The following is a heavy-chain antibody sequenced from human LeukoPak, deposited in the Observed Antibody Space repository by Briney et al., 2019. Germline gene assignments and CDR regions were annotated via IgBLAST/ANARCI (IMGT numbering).Heavy chain of an antibody. V-gene: IGHV4-59*08. CDR1: GGSISSYY. D-gene: IGHD2-2*01. CDR2: IYYSGST. Sequence: SETLSLTCTVSGGSISSYYWSWIRQPPGKGLEWIGYIYYSGSTNYNPSLKSRVTISVDTSKNQFSLKLSSVTAADTAVYYCARLGRTSYWYFDLWGRGTLVTVSS. J-gene: IGHJ2*01. CDR3: ARLGRTSYWYFDL.